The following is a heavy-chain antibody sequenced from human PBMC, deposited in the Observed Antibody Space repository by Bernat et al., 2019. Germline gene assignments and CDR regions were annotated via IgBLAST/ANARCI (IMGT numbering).Heavy chain of an antibody. V-gene: IGHV3-74*01. CDR1: GFTFRDYW. CDR3: ASGVLLWFREPGY. Sequence: EVQLAESGGGLVQPGGSLRLSCAASGFTFRDYWMDWVRQAPGKGPVWVSRINIDGTTTNYADSVKGRFTMSRDNAKNTVYLQMNSLRAEDTAVYYCASGVLLWFREPGYWGQGTLVTVSS. J-gene: IGHJ4*02. D-gene: IGHD3-10*01. CDR2: INIDGTTT.